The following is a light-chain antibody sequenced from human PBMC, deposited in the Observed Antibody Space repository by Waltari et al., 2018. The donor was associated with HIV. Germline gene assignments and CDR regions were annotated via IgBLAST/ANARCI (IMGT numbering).Light chain of an antibody. J-gene: IGLJ2*01. V-gene: IGLV1-40*01. Sequence: QSVLTQPPSVSGAPGQRVPISCTGSSPHIGAGYDVPWYQQLPGTAPKLLIYGNTNRPSGVPDRFSGSKSGTSASLAITGLQAEDEADYYCQSLRVFGGGTKLTVL. CDR3: QSLRV. CDR2: GNT. CDR1: SPHIGAGYD.